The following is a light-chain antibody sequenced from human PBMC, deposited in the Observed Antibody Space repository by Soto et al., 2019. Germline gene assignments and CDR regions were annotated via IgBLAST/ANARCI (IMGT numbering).Light chain of an antibody. J-gene: IGKJ1*01. CDR1: QSISSD. CDR2: AAS. V-gene: IGKV1-39*01. CDR3: QQSYSTPRT. Sequence: DIQMTQSPSSLSASVGDRVTITCRASQSISSDLNWYQQKPGKAPKLLIYAASSLQSGVPSRFSGSGSGTDVTLTISSLQPEDFATYYCQQSYSTPRTFGQGTKVEIK.